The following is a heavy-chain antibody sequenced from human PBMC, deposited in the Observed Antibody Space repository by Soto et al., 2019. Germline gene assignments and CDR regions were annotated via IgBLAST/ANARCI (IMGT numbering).Heavy chain of an antibody. CDR1: GYNFNNSW. CDR3: ARTRSFTLGFYYDGMDV. V-gene: IGHV5-51*01. D-gene: IGHD6-6*01. CDR2: IYPGDSDT. J-gene: IGHJ6*02. Sequence: GESLKISCKGSGYNFNNSWIAWVRQRPGKGLEWMGIIYPGDSDTKYSPSFQGQVTISADKSLRTAYLQWTSLKASDTALYYCARTRSFTLGFYYDGMDVWGQGTTVTVSS.